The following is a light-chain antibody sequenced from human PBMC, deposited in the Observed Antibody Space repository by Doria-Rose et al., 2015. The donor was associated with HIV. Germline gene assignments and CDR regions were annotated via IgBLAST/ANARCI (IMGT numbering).Light chain of an antibody. J-gene: IGKJ3*01. Sequence: DIRLTQSPESLGMSLGERATLNCKSNQSLLYTSKNYLAWYQQKPGQPPKLLIYWASTRQSGVPARFSGSGSGTDFTLTISGLEAEDVAVYYCQQYYDTPSFGPGTTVDIE. CDR1: QSLLYTSKNY. CDR3: QQYYDTPS. CDR2: WAS. V-gene: IGKV4-1*01.